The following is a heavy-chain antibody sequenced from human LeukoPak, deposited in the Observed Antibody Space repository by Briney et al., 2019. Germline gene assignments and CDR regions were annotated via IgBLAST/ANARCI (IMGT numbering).Heavy chain of an antibody. J-gene: IGHJ4*02. CDR2: INSDGSST. CDR3: AGDGFHDYGDRLFDY. V-gene: IGHV3-74*01. CDR1: GFTFSSYW. D-gene: IGHD4-17*01. Sequence: GGSLRLSCAASGFTFSSYWMHWVRQAPGKGLVWVSRINSDGSSTSYADSVKGRFTISRDNAKNTLYLQMNSLRAEDTAVYYCAGDGFHDYGDRLFDYWGQGTPVTVSS.